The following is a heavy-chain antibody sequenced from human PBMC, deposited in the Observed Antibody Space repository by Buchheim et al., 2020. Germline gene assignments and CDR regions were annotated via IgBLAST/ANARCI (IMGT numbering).Heavy chain of an antibody. CDR3: ARGQVDTIFGVVSDMDV. J-gene: IGHJ6*03. D-gene: IGHD3-3*01. V-gene: IGHV4-61*01. CDR1: GGSVSSGSYY. CDR2: IYYSGST. Sequence: QVQLQESGPGLVKPSETLSLTCTVSGGSVSSGSYYWSWIRQPPGKGLEWIEYIYYSGSTNYNPSLKSRVTISVDTSTNQFSLKLSSVTAADTAVYYCARGQVDTIFGVVSDMDVWGKGTT.